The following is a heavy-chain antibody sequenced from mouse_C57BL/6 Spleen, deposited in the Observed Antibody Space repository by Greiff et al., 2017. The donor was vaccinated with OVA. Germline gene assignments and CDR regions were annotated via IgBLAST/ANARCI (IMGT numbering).Heavy chain of an antibody. V-gene: IGHV1-9*01. D-gene: IGHD3-2*02. CDR2: LLPGSGST. CDR1: GYTFTRYW. Sequence: LQLQASGSSLMKPGASVTLSCTATGYTFTRYWIACFNPSPVHVLEWILELLPGSGSTNYNEKFKGKATFTADTSSNTAYMQLSSLTTEDSAIYYCARGGDSSGFAYWGQGTLVTVSA. CDR3: ARGGDSSGFAY. J-gene: IGHJ3*01.